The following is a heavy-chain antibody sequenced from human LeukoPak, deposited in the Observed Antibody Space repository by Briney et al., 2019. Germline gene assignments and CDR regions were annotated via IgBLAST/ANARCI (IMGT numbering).Heavy chain of an antibody. J-gene: IGHJ6*03. CDR1: GGSFSGYY. CDR3: ARLRYQLPYYYYYYMDV. V-gene: IGHV4-34*01. D-gene: IGHD2-2*01. CDR2: INHSGST. Sequence: SETLSLTCAVYGGSFSGYYWSWIRQPPGKGLEWIGEINHSGSTNYNPSLKSRVTISVDTSKNQFSLKLSSVTAADTAVYYCARLRYQLPYYYYYYMDVWGKGTTVTVSS.